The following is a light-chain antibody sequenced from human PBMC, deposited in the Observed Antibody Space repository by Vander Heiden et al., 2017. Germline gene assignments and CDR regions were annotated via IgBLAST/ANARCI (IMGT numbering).Light chain of an antibody. CDR2: DDS. CDR1: NSGSKS. CDR3: QVWDSSSDLYYV. V-gene: IGLV3-21*02. Sequence: SSVPTRPPSVSLAPGPTARITCGGNNSGSKSVHWYQQKPGQAPVLVVYDDSDRPSGIPERFSGSNSGNTATLTISRVEAGDEADYYCQVWDSSSDLYYVFGTGTKVTVL. J-gene: IGLJ1*01.